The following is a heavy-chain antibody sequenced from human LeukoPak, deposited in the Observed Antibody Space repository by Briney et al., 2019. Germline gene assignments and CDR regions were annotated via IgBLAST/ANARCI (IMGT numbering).Heavy chain of an antibody. Sequence: GESLKISCKVSGYSLSNYWIAWVRQMPRKGLEWMGIVFPADSDTRYSPSFQGQVTISADKSINTAYLQWSSLKASDTAIYYCARYDRGATADFWGQGTLVTVSS. J-gene: IGHJ4*02. D-gene: IGHD1-26*01. CDR2: VFPADSDT. CDR1: GYSLSNYW. V-gene: IGHV5-51*01. CDR3: ARYDRGATADF.